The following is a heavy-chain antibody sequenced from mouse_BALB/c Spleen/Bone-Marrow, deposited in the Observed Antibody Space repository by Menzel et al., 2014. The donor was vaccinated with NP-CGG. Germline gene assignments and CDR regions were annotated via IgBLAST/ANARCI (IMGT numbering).Heavy chain of an antibody. Sequence: QVQLKHSGPELVKPGASVKISCKASGYTFTDYYINWVKQKPGQGLEWIGWIYPGSGATKYNEKFKGKATLTVDTSSNTAYLQLSSLTSEDTAVYYCNAWGYVDYWGQGTTLTVS. D-gene: IGHD6-5*01. CDR2: IYPGSGAT. CDR3: NAWGYVDY. CDR1: GYTFTDYY. J-gene: IGHJ2*01. V-gene: IGHV1-84*02.